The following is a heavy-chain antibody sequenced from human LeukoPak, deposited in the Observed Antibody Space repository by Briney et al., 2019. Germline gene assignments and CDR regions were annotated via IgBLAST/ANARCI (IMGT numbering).Heavy chain of an antibody. V-gene: IGHV4-39*02. J-gene: IGHJ4*02. CDR1: GDSISSSSYY. D-gene: IGHD2-8*01. CDR2: ISYSGST. Sequence: PSETLSLTCTVSGDSISSSSYYWGWIRQPPEKGLEWIGNISYSGSTYYNPSLKNRVTISVDTSKNQFSLKLSSVTAADTAVYYCARDGVGLDSWGQGTLVTVSS. CDR3: ARDGVGLDS.